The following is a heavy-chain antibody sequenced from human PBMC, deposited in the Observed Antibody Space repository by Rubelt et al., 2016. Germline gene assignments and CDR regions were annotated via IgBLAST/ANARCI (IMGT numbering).Heavy chain of an antibody. Sequence: VQLVESGGGLVQPGGSLRLSCAASGFSFVTYEIHWVRQAPGKGLEWVALISPDGSGKFYADSVKGRFTISRENSKSTVYLQMNSLRPDDTAVYYCTKLFIASADDYWGQGTLVTVSS. CDR3: TKLFIASADDY. CDR2: ISPDGSGK. CDR1: GFSFVTYE. V-gene: IGHV3-30*18. J-gene: IGHJ4*02.